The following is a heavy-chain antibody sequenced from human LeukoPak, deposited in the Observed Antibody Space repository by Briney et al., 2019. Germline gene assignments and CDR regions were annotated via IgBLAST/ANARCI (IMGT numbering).Heavy chain of an antibody. Sequence: GGSLRLSCAASGFTFNNYAMYWVRQAPGKALEWVAGIFGSGGSAHYADSVKGRFTIFRDNSQNTVYLQMNSLRAEDTAVYYCGKTTVGYSSGRYPGWPVDCWGQGTLVTVSS. D-gene: IGHD6-19*01. V-gene: IGHV3-23*01. CDR2: IFGSGGSA. CDR1: GFTFNNYA. J-gene: IGHJ4*02. CDR3: GKTTVGYSSGRYPGWPVDC.